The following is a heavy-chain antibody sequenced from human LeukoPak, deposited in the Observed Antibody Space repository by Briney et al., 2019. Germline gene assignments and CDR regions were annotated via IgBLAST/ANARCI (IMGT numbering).Heavy chain of an antibody. D-gene: IGHD6-13*01. Sequence: GGSLRLSCAASGFTFSSYGMHWVRQAPGKGLEWVAFIRYDGSNKYYADSVKGRFTISRDNSKNSLYLQMNSLRAEDTALYYCAKDIREAAAGHGDYYYGMDVWGQGTTVTVSS. CDR1: GFTFSSYG. CDR2: IRYDGSNK. CDR3: AKDIREAAAGHGDYYYGMDV. V-gene: IGHV3-30*02. J-gene: IGHJ6*02.